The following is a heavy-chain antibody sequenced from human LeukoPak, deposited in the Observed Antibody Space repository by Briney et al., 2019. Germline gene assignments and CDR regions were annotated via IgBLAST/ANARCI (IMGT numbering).Heavy chain of an antibody. CDR3: ARGDDFWSGYYTYYYFDY. Sequence: PSETLSLTCAVSGYSISSGYYWGWIRQPPGKGLEWIGYIYYSGSTNYNPSLKSRVTISVDTSKNQFSLKLSSVTAADTAVYYCARGDDFWSGYYTYYYFDYWGQGTLVTVSS. CDR2: IYYSGST. D-gene: IGHD3-3*01. CDR1: GYSISSGYY. V-gene: IGHV4-61*01. J-gene: IGHJ4*02.